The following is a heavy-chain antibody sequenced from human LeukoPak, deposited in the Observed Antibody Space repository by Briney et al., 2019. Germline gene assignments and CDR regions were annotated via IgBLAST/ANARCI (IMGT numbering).Heavy chain of an antibody. J-gene: IGHJ4*02. CDR3: GRHAYGGSPPLS. CDR2: IYVSGTT. D-gene: IGHD3-10*01. V-gene: IGHV3-53*01. CDR1: GFTFRDGY. Sequence: GRSLRLSCAASGFTFRDGYMSWVRQAPGKRLEWLAFIYVSGTTFYAASVKGRFTISRDNFKNTVYLQTNNLRAEDTALYYCGRHAYGGSPPLSWGQGALVTVSS.